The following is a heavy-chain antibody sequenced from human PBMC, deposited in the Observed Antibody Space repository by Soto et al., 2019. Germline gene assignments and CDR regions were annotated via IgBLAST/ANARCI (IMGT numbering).Heavy chain of an antibody. V-gene: IGHV4-34*01. CDR3: ALAPAAHILH. D-gene: IGHD2-2*01. Sequence: QVQLQQWGAGLLKPSETLSLTCAVYGGSLSAYYWSWIRQPPGKGLEWIGEINPSGTTNYNPSLKSRVTISVDTSKNQFSLKRSSVTAADTAVYHCALAPAAHILHWGQGTLVTVSS. CDR1: GGSLSAYY. J-gene: IGHJ1*01. CDR2: INPSGTT.